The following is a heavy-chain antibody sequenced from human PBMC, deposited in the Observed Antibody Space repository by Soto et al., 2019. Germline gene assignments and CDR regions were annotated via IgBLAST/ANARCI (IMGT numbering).Heavy chain of an antibody. Sequence: QVQLVQSGAEVKKPGSSVKVSCKASGGTFSSYAISWVRQAPGQGLEWMGGIIPILGTANYAQKFQGRVTITADEATSTAYTELSSLRSEDTAVYYCARDRRGYSYGFDYWGQGTLVTVSS. D-gene: IGHD5-18*01. V-gene: IGHV1-69*01. CDR2: IIPILGTA. CDR3: ARDRRGYSYGFDY. CDR1: GGTFSSYA. J-gene: IGHJ4*02.